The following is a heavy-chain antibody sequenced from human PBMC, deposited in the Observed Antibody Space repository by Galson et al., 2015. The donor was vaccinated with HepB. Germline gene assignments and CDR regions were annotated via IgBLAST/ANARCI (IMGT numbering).Heavy chain of an antibody. Sequence: SVKVSCKASGYTFTGYYMHWVRQAPGQGLEWMGWSNPNSGGTNYAQKFQGRVTMTRDTSISTAYMELSSLRSDDTAVYYCARAGVPAAMRSGALYYYGMDVWGQGTTVTVSS. CDR1: GYTFTGYY. V-gene: IGHV1-2*02. CDR2: SNPNSGGT. J-gene: IGHJ6*02. CDR3: ARAGVPAAMRSGALYYYGMDV. D-gene: IGHD2-2*01.